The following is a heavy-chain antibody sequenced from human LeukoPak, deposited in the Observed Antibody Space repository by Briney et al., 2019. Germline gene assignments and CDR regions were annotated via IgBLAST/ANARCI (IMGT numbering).Heavy chain of an antibody. V-gene: IGHV1-18*01. J-gene: IGHJ6*02. CDR2: ISAYNGNT. Sequence: ASVTVSCKASGYTFTSYGISWVRQAPGQGLEWMGWISAYNGNTNYAQKLQGRVTMTTDTSTSTAYMELRSLRSDDTAVYYCARDEQWLVPISRPFYGMDVWGQGTTVTVSS. D-gene: IGHD6-19*01. CDR1: GYTFTSYG. CDR3: ARDEQWLVPISRPFYGMDV.